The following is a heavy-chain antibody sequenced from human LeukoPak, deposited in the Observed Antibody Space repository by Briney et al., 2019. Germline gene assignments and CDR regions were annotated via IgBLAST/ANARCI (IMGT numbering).Heavy chain of an antibody. CDR3: ARNYDYVWGSYRERYYFDY. D-gene: IGHD3-16*02. J-gene: IGHJ4*02. V-gene: IGHV4-30-2*01. CDR1: GGSISSGGYS. CDR2: IYHSGST. Sequence: SQTLSLTCAVSGGSISSGGYSWSWIRQPPGKGLEWIGYIYHSGSTYYNPSLKSRVTISVDRSKNQFSLKLSSVTAADTAVYYCARNYDYVWGSYRERYYFDYWGQGTLVTVSS.